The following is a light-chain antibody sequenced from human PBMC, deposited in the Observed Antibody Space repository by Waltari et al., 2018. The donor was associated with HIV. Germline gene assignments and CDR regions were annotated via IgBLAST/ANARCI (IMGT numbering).Light chain of an antibody. V-gene: IGLV1-44*01. CDR1: SSHIGSNT. CDR2: SNY. CDR3: ATWDDSLNGRV. J-gene: IGLJ3*02. Sequence: QSVLTQPPSASGTPGQRVTISCSGSSSHIGSNTVKWYQQLPGTAPKLLIYSNYHRPSGVPDRFSGSKSGTSASLAISGLQSEDEADYYCATWDDSLNGRVFGGGTKLTVL.